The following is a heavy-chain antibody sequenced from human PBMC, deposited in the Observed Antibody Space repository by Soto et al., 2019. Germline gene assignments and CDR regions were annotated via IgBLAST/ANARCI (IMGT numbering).Heavy chain of an antibody. V-gene: IGHV1-18*01. Sequence: GASVKVSCKASGYSFTTYGISWVRQAPGQGLEWMGWISAYYGDTKYAQKFQGRVTMTRDTSTSTAYMEVRSLRSDDTAVYYCVRESEEMATITLAYWGQGTLVTVSS. D-gene: IGHD5-12*01. CDR3: VRESEEMATITLAY. CDR1: GYSFTTYG. J-gene: IGHJ4*02. CDR2: ISAYYGDT.